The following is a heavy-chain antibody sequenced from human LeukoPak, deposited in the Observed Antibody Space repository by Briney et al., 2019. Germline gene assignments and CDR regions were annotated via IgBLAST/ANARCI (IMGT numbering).Heavy chain of an antibody. Sequence: SETLSLTCAVYGGSFSGYYWSWIRQPPGKGLEWIGEINHSGSTNYNPSLKSRVTISVDTSKNQFSLKLSSVTAEDTAVYYCARARRATVTTYYFDYWGQGTLVTVSS. V-gene: IGHV4-34*01. CDR3: ARARRATVTTYYFDY. CDR1: GGSFSGYY. D-gene: IGHD4-17*01. CDR2: INHSGST. J-gene: IGHJ4*02.